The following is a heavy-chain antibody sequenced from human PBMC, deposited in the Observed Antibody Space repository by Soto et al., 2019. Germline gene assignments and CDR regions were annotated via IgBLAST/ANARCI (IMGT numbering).Heavy chain of an antibody. V-gene: IGHV3-23*01. D-gene: IGHD2-2*02. CDR1: GFDFNKYA. CDR3: AKDSPSYTSSPFYFDS. CDR2: ITSNGDST. J-gene: IGHJ4*02. Sequence: GGSLRLSCAAFGFDFNKYAMTWVRQAPGEGLQWVSSITSNGDSTYYADSVKGRFTTSRDNSKNTLYLQMNSLRADDTAVFYCAKDSPSYTSSPFYFDSWGQVTLVTVSS.